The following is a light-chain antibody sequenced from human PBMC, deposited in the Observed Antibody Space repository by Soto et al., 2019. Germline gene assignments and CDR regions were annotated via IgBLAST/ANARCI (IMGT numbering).Light chain of an antibody. V-gene: IGKV4-1*01. CDR1: RSVLYSSNNKNY. CDR3: QQYYSAPLT. J-gene: IGKJ4*01. Sequence: DIMMTQSPASLAVSVGERATINCKASRSVLYSSNNKNYLAWYQQKPGQPPKLLIYWASTRESGVPDRFSGSGSGTDFTLTISSLQAEDVAVYYCQQYYSAPLTFGGGTKVDIK. CDR2: WAS.